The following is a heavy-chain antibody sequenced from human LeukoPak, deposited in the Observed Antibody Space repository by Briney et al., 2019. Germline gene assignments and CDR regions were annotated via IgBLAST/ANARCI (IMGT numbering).Heavy chain of an antibody. V-gene: IGHV4-4*07. Sequence: SETLSLTCTVSGGSISSYFWSWIRQPAGKGLEWIGRFYNSGNTNYNPSLKSRVTMSVDTSKNQFSLKLSSVAAADTAVYFCARDRGGVPSAKGAFYFDYWGQGTLVTVSS. CDR1: GGSISSYF. CDR3: ARDRGGVPSAKGAFYFDY. D-gene: IGHD2-2*01. J-gene: IGHJ4*02. CDR2: FYNSGNT.